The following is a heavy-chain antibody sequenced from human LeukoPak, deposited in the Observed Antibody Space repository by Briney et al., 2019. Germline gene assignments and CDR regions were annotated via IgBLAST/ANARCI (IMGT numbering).Heavy chain of an antibody. J-gene: IGHJ5*02. V-gene: IGHV1-2*06. Sequence: GASVKVSCKPSGYRFTDFYIHWVRQAPGQGLEYTGRINTHNGGTVYVKKFQGRLSMTTDTSIGAAYMELQSLRSDDTAVYYCARDSGTTGEVKFDPWGQGTLVTVSS. CDR1: GYRFTDFY. CDR2: INTHNGGT. D-gene: IGHD3-10*01. CDR3: ARDSGTTGEVKFDP.